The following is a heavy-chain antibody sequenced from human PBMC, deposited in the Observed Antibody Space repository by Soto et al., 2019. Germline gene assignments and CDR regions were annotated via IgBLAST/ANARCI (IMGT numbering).Heavy chain of an antibody. D-gene: IGHD1-26*01. Sequence: QVQLVQSGAEVKKPGSSVKVSCKASGGTFSSYSINWVRQAPGQGLEWMGEIIPIFGTANYAQKFQGRVTNTEDESKSTSVMALSSLGSEGPAVYYRAIDGGRHSGGIDYWGQGTLVTVSS. J-gene: IGHJ4*02. CDR1: GGTFSSYS. CDR3: AIDGGRHSGGIDY. V-gene: IGHV1-69*01. CDR2: IIPIFGTA.